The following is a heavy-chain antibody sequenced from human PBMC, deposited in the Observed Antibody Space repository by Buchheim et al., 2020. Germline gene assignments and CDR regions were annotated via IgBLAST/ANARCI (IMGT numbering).Heavy chain of an antibody. CDR3: CRITIFGVVSVPGDY. J-gene: IGHJ4*02. Sequence: QVQLVESGGGVVQPGRSLRLSCAASGFTFSSYGMHWVRQAPGKGLEWVAVISYDGSNKYYADSVKGRFTISRDNSKNTLYLQMNILRAEDTAVYYCCRITIFGVVSVPGDYWGQGTL. V-gene: IGHV3-30*03. CDR1: GFTFSSYG. CDR2: ISYDGSNK. D-gene: IGHD3-3*01.